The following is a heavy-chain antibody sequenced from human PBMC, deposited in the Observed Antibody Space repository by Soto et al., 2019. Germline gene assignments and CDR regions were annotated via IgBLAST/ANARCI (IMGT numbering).Heavy chain of an antibody. J-gene: IGHJ3*02. CDR2: ISGSSSYI. D-gene: IGHD6-13*01. CDR3: ARDSPAGRAFDI. V-gene: IGHV3-21*01. Sequence: SLRLSCAGYGFAFSGYAINWVRQAPGKGLEWVSIISGSSSYIYYSDSVKGRFTISRDNSKNSLYLQMNSLRAEDTAVYYCARDSPAGRAFDIWGQGTMVTVSS. CDR1: GFAFSGYA.